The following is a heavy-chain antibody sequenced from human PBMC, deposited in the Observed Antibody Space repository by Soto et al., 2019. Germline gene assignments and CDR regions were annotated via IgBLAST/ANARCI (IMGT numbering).Heavy chain of an antibody. J-gene: IGHJ6*02. V-gene: IGHV4-31*03. D-gene: IGHD3-10*01. CDR3: ARADGSGSYFPANYYYYGMDV. Sequence: PSETLSLTCTVSGGSISSGGYYWSWIRQHPGKGLEWIGYIYYSGSTYYNPSLKSRVTISVDTSKNQFSLKLSSVTAADTAVYYCARADGSGSYFPANYYYYGMDVWGQGTTATVSS. CDR1: GGSISSGGYY. CDR2: IYYSGST.